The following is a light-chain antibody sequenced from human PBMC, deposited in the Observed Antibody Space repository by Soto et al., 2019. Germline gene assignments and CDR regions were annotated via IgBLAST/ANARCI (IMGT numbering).Light chain of an antibody. J-gene: IGLJ2*01. CDR3: CSYAGSSPV. V-gene: IGLV2-11*01. CDR1: SRDVGGYNY. CDR2: DVS. Sequence: QSVLTQPRSVSGSPGQSVTISCTGTSRDVGGYNYVSWYQQHPGKAPKLMIYDVSKRPSGVPDRFSGSKSGNTASLTISGLQAEDEADYYCCSYAGSSPVFGGGTKLTVL.